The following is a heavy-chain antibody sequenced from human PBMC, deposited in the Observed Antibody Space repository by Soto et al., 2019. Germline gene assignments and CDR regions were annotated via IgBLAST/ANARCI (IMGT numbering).Heavy chain of an antibody. CDR2: IYYSGST. V-gene: IGHV4-39*01. Sequence: PSETLSLTCTVSGGSISSSSYYWGWIRQPPGKGLEWIGSIYYSGSTYYNPSLKSRVTISVDTSKNQFSLKLSSVTAADTAVYYCARHKTTTVTRYWYFDLWGRGTLVTVSS. CDR1: GGSISSSSYY. CDR3: ARHKTTTVTRYWYFDL. J-gene: IGHJ2*01. D-gene: IGHD4-17*01.